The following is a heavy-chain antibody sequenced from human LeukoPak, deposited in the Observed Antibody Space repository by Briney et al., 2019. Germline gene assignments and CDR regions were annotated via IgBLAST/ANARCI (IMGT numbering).Heavy chain of an antibody. CDR2: INSDGSST. V-gene: IGHV3-74*01. Sequence: GGSLRLSCAASGFTFSSYWMHWVRQAPGKGLVWVSRINSDGSSTSYADSVKGRFTISRDNAKNTLYLQMNSLRAEDTAVYYCARSRQADIVTYFDYWGQGTLVTVSS. D-gene: IGHD5-12*01. J-gene: IGHJ4*02. CDR3: ARSRQADIVTYFDY. CDR1: GFTFSSYW.